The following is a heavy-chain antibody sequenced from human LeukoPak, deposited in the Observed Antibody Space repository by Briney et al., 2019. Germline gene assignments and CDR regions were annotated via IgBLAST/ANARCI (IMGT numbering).Heavy chain of an antibody. CDR1: GVSIISSHW. J-gene: IGHJ4*02. CDR3: ATCFYGDYATYYFDR. CDR2: IYHSGTT. V-gene: IGHV4-4*02. D-gene: IGHD4-17*01. Sequence: SGTLSLTCAFSGVSIISSHWRSWARQSPGKGLEWIGEIYHSGTTNYNPSLKSRVTMSVDKSKKQFSLNLSSVTAADTAVSYCATCFYGDYATYYFDRWGQGTLVTVSS.